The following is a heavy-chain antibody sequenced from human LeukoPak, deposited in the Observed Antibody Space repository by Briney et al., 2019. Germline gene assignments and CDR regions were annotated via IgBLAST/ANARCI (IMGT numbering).Heavy chain of an antibody. CDR3: ARVWSGYYEGPFDY. CDR1: GYTFTSNG. CDR2: ISAYNGNT. J-gene: IGHJ4*02. D-gene: IGHD3-3*01. V-gene: IGHV1-18*01. Sequence: ASVKVSCKASGYTFTSNGISWVRQAPGQGLEWMGWISAYNGNTNYAQKLQGRVTMTTDTSTSTAYMELRSLRSDDTAVYYCARVWSGYYEGPFDYWGQGTLVTVSS.